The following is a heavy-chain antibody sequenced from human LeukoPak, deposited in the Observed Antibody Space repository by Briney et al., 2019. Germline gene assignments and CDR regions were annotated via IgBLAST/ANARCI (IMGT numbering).Heavy chain of an antibody. V-gene: IGHV4-4*07. J-gene: IGHJ2*01. Sequence: SETLSLTCTVSGGSISSYYWSWIRQPAGKGLEWIGRIYTSGSTNYNPSLKSRVTISVDTSKNQFSLKLSSVTAADTAVYYCAREEAPAASSPRYFDLWGRGTLVTVSS. D-gene: IGHD2-2*01. CDR2: IYTSGST. CDR1: GGSISSYY. CDR3: AREEAPAASSPRYFDL.